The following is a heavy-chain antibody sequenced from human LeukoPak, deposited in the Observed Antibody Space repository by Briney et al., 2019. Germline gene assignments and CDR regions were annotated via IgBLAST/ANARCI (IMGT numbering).Heavy chain of an antibody. V-gene: IGHV3-13*01. D-gene: IGHD3-22*01. CDR2: IGTAGDT. CDR1: GFTFSSYW. Sequence: QPGGSLRLSCAASGFTFSSYWMHWVRQATGKGLEWVSAIGTAGDTYYPGSVKGRFTISRENAKNSLYLQMNSLRAEDTAVYYCAKDRPPSGYYYDSSGFVAGYWGQGTLVTVSS. J-gene: IGHJ4*02. CDR3: AKDRPPSGYYYDSSGFVAGY.